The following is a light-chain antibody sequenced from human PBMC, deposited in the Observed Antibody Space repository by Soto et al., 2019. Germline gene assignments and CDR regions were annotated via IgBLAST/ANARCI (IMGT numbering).Light chain of an antibody. CDR3: AAWDGSLSGYV. V-gene: IGLV1-44*01. CDR2: SNN. Sequence: QSVLTQPPSTSGTPGQRVTISCSGSSSNIRSNTVNWYQHLPGTAPKLLIYSNNQRPSGVPERFSGSKSGTSASLAVSGLQSEDEADYYCAAWDGSLSGYVFGTGTKLIVL. J-gene: IGLJ1*01. CDR1: SSNIRSNT.